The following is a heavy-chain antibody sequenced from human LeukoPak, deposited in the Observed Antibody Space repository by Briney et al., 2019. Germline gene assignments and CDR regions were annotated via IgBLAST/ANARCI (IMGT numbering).Heavy chain of an antibody. CDR3: ARALTYYYGSGNWFDP. CDR2: ISAYNGNT. J-gene: IGHJ5*02. D-gene: IGHD3-10*01. CDR1: GYTFTNYG. V-gene: IGHV1-18*04. Sequence: ASVKVSCKASGYTFTNYGISWVRQAPGQGLEWMGWISAYNGNTNYAQKLQGRVTMTTDTSTSTAYMELRSLRSDDTAVYYCARALTYYYGSGNWFDPWGQGTLVTVSS.